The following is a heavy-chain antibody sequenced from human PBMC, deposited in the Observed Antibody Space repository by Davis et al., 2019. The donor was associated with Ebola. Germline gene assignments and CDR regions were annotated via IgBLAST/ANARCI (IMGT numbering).Heavy chain of an antibody. J-gene: IGHJ4*02. D-gene: IGHD5-24*01. CDR1: GGSISNYY. Sequence: SETLSLTCTISGGSISNYYWTWIRQPPGKGLEWIANIHYSGSTYYNPSLKSRVTMSVDTSKNQFSLKLSSVTAADTAIYYCARRTRDGYNYGTFDYWGQGTLVTVSS. CDR3: ARRTRDGYNYGTFDY. CDR2: IHYSGST. V-gene: IGHV4-59*04.